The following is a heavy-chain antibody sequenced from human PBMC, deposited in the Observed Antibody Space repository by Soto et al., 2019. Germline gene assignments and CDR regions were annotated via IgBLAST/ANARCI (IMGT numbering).Heavy chain of an antibody. CDR3: ARDGDYSGYDYGDY. D-gene: IGHD5-12*01. Sequence: PSETLSLTCTVSGGSISSGDYYWSWIRQPPGKGLEWIGYIYYSGSTYYNPSLKSRVTISVDTSKNQFSLKLSSVTAADTAVYYCARDGDYSGYDYGDYWGQGTLVTVSS. CDR1: GGSISSGDYY. J-gene: IGHJ4*02. V-gene: IGHV4-30-4*01. CDR2: IYYSGST.